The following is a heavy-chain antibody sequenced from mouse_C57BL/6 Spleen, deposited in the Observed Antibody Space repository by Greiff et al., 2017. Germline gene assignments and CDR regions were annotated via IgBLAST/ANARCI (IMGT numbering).Heavy chain of an antibody. V-gene: IGHV3-6*01. CDR2: ISYDGSN. CDR1: GYSITSGYY. CDR3: ARDDYDAYFDV. D-gene: IGHD2-4*01. Sequence: ESGPGLVKPSQSLSLTCSVTGYSITSGYYWNWIRQFPGNKLEWMGYISYDGSNNYNPSLKNRISITRDTSKNQFFLKLNSVTTEDTATYYCARDDYDAYFDVWGTGTTVTVSS. J-gene: IGHJ1*03.